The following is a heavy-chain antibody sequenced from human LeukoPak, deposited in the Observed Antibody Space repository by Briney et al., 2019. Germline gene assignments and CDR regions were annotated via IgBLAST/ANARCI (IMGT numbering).Heavy chain of an antibody. CDR2: TYPGNSRT. J-gene: IGHJ3*02. CDR1: GYSFTSYW. V-gene: IGHV5-51*01. Sequence: GESLKISCKGSGYSFTSYWIGWVRQMPGKGLEWMGITYPGNSRTRYRPSFQGQVTISVDKSITTAYLQWSSLKASDTAMYYCATSMDPRAFDIWGQGTMVTVSS. CDR3: ATSMDPRAFDI. D-gene: IGHD2/OR15-2a*01.